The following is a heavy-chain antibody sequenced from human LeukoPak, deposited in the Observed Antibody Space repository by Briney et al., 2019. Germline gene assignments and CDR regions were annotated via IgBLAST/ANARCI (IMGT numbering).Heavy chain of an antibody. CDR2: IYTSGST. V-gene: IGHV4-4*09. CDR3: ARLDTYCSSTSCYKHFDY. CDR1: GGYISSYY. Sequence: SETLSLTCTVSGGYISSYYWSWLRQPPGRGLEWIGYIYTSGSTNYNPSLKSRVTISVDTSKNQFSLKLSSVTAADTAVYYCARLDTYCSSTSCYKHFDYWGQGTLVTVSS. J-gene: IGHJ4*02. D-gene: IGHD2-2*02.